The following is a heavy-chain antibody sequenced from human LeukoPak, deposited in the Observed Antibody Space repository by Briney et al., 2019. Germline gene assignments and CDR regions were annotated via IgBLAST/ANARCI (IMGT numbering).Heavy chain of an antibody. J-gene: IGHJ4*02. CDR2: ITSSSSAI. D-gene: IGHD1-26*01. CDR3: ARVRGSYHFDY. CDR1: GFTFSGYS. Sequence: PGGSLRLSCAASGFTFSGYSMNWVRQAPGKGLEWVSYITSSSSAIYYADSVKGRFTISRDNARSSLYLQMNSLRAEDTAVYYCARVRGSYHFDYWGQGTLVTVSS. V-gene: IGHV3-48*01.